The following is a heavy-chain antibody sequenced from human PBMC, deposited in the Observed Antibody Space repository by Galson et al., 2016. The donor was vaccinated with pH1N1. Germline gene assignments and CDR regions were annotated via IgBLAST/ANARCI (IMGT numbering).Heavy chain of an antibody. CDR1: GSSFFISYG. J-gene: IGHJ3*02. Sequence: SVKVSCKASGSSFFISYGISWVRQAPGQGLEWMGWISPKNGNTDYAQKFQGRVTMTTDTSTTIVYMELRSLRSDDTAVYYCASGSRSSFAFDIWGQGTMVTVSS. D-gene: IGHD6-6*01. V-gene: IGHV1-18*04. CDR2: ISPKNGNT. CDR3: ASGSRSSFAFDI.